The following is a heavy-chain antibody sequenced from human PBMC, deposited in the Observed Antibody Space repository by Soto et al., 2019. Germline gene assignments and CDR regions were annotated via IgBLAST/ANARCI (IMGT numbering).Heavy chain of an antibody. CDR3: ARAPVYGGNGWLDP. J-gene: IGHJ5*02. V-gene: IGHV1-8*01. Sequence: QVQLVQSGAEVKRPGASVTVSCRATGYTFKNYDINWVRQATGQGLEWMGRMNPNSGNTGYAQKFQGRVTMTRNTSISTAYLELNSLRSEDTAVYYCARAPVYGGNGWLDPWGQGTLVTVSS. CDR1: GYTFKNYD. D-gene: IGHD2-15*01. CDR2: MNPNSGNT.